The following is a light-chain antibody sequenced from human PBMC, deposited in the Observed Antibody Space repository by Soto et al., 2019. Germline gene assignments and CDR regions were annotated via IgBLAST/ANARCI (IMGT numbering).Light chain of an antibody. V-gene: IGLV2-8*01. CDR1: SSDVGGYNY. CDR3: SSYAGRNNFV. J-gene: IGLJ1*01. Sequence: QSALTQPPSASGSPGQSVTISCTGTSSDVGGYNYVSWYQQHPGKAPKLMIYEVTKRPSGVPDRFSGSKSGNTASLSVSGLQAEDEADYYCSSYAGRNNFVFGTGTKATVL. CDR2: EVT.